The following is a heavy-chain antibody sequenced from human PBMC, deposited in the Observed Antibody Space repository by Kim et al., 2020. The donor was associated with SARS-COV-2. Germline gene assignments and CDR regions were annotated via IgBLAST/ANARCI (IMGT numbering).Heavy chain of an antibody. Sequence: SETLSLTCTVSGGSISSGGYYWSWIRQHPGKGLEWIGYIYYSGSTYYNPSLKSRVTISVDTSKNQFSLKLSSVTAADTAVYYCARVPTYGDYEEYYYGMDVWGQGTTVTVSS. CDR1: GGSISSGGYY. CDR2: IYYSGST. D-gene: IGHD4-17*01. CDR3: ARVPTYGDYEEYYYGMDV. J-gene: IGHJ6*02. V-gene: IGHV4-31*03.